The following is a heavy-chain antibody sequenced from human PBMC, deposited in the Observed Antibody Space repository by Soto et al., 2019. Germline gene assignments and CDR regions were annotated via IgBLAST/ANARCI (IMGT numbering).Heavy chain of an antibody. CDR3: AGPGYSSQDY. V-gene: IGHV3-23*01. J-gene: IGHJ4*02. D-gene: IGHD5-18*01. Sequence: GGSLRLSCAASASTFSSFASSCVRQAPGKGLVWVSAISGSGDGTDYADSVKGRFTISRDNTKNTLYLQMIRLRAEDTAVYYCAGPGYSSQDYWGQGALVTVSS. CDR1: ASTFSSFA. CDR2: ISGSGDGT.